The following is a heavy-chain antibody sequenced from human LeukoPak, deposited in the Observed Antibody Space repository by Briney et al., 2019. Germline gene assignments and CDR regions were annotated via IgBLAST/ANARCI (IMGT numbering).Heavy chain of an antibody. J-gene: IGHJ4*02. Sequence: GGSLRLSCAASGFAFSSYSMNWVRQAPGKGLQWVSYISDSGNTIFYADSVKGRFTMSRDNAKNSLYLQMNSLRDEDTAVYFCARGSTRDGYWWGQGTLVTVSS. CDR2: ISDSGNTI. CDR3: ARGSTRDGYW. D-gene: IGHD5-24*01. CDR1: GFAFSSYS. V-gene: IGHV3-48*02.